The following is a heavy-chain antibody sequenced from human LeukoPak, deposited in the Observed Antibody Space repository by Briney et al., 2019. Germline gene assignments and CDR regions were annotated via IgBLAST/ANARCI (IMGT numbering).Heavy chain of an antibody. CDR1: GYTFTSYG. Sequence: ASVKVSCKASGYTFTSYGISWVRQAPGQGLEWMGWISAYNGNTNYAQKLQGRVTMTTDTSTSTAYMELSRLRSDDTAVYYCARGSTSGPSYYYYYNYMDVWGKGTTVTVSS. V-gene: IGHV1-18*01. CDR2: ISAYNGNT. CDR3: ARGSTSGPSYYYYYNYMDV. D-gene: IGHD1-14*01. J-gene: IGHJ6*03.